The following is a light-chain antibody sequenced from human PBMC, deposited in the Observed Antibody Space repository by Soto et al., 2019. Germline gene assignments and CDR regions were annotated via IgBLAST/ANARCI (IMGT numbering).Light chain of an antibody. CDR2: DAS. Sequence: DIQMTQSPSSLSASVGDRVTITCRASQSISTYLNWYQQKPGKAPKLLIYDASSLGSGVPSRFSGSGSGTEFTLTISSLQPDDFATYYCQQYNSYPWTFGQGTKVEIK. CDR1: QSISTY. V-gene: IGKV1-5*01. J-gene: IGKJ1*01. CDR3: QQYNSYPWT.